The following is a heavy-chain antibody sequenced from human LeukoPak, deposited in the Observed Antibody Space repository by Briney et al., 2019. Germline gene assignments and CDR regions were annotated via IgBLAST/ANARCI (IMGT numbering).Heavy chain of an antibody. J-gene: IGHJ4*02. CDR1: GFTFGSYA. V-gene: IGHV3-23*01. CDR2: ISRGGGST. Sequence: GGSLRLSCAASGFTFGSYAMSWVRQAPGKGLEWVSAISRGGGSTYYADSVKGRFTISRDNSKNTLYLQINSLRAEDTAAYYCAKDNRDYTSGYLDCWGQGTLVTVSS. CDR3: AKDNRDYTSGYLDC. D-gene: IGHD4-11*01.